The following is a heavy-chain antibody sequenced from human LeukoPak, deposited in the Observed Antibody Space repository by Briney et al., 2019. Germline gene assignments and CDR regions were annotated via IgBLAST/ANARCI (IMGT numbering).Heavy chain of an antibody. D-gene: IGHD4-17*01. Sequence: GGSLRLSCAASGFIFSDYAMTWVRQIPGKGLEWVSSITGSGRGTQYGDSMKGRFTVSRDNSRNTLYLQMDSLRVEDTALYYCGMDPNGDYIGAFDFWGQGTLVTVSS. CDR2: ITGSGRGT. V-gene: IGHV3-23*01. CDR3: GMDPNGDYIGAFDF. J-gene: IGHJ3*01. CDR1: GFIFSDYA.